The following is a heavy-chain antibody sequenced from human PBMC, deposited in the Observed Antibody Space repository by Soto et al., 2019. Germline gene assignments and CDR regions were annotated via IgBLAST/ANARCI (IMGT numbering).Heavy chain of an antibody. D-gene: IGHD3-22*01. Sequence: RASVKVSCKASGYTFTSYDINWVRQATGQGLEWMGWMNPNSGKTGYAQKFQGRVTMTRNTSISTAYMELSSLRSEDTAVYYCARVGYYYDSSGYQNDAFDIWGQGTMVTVSS. CDR2: MNPNSGKT. CDR3: ARVGYYYDSSGYQNDAFDI. J-gene: IGHJ3*02. CDR1: GYTFTSYD. V-gene: IGHV1-8*01.